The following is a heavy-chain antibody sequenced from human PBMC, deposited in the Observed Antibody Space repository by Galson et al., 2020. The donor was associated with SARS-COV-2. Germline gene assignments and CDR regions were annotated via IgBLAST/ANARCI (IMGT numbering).Heavy chain of an antibody. CDR3: ARGTYDILTGYRADDAFDI. CDR2: INPNSGGT. Sequence: SVKVSCKASGYTFTGYYMHWVRQAPGQGLEWMGWINPNSGGTNYAQKFQGRVTMTRDTSISTAYMELSRLRSDDTAVYYCARGTYDILTGYRADDAFDIWGQGTMVTVSS. CDR1: GYTFTGYY. D-gene: IGHD3-9*01. V-gene: IGHV1-2*02. J-gene: IGHJ3*02.